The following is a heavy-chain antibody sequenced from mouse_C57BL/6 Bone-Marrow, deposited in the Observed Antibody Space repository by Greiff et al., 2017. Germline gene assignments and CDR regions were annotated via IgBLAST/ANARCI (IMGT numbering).Heavy chain of an antibody. CDR2: IRNKANGYTT. J-gene: IGHJ1*03. V-gene: IGHV7-3*01. D-gene: IGHD1-1*01. CDR3: ARPPLYYGSSYWYFDV. Sequence: EVQVVESGGGLVQPGGSLSLSCAASGFTFTDYYMSWVRQPPGKALEWLGFIRNKANGYTTEYSASVKGRFTISRDNSQSILYLQMNALRAEDSATYYCARPPLYYGSSYWYFDVWGTGTTVTVSS. CDR1: GFTFTDYY.